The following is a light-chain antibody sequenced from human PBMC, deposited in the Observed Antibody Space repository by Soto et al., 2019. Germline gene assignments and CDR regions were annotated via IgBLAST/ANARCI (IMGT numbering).Light chain of an antibody. CDR1: QSISSW. V-gene: IGKV1-5*01. CDR3: QQYNSYPWT. Sequence: DIQMTQSPSTLSASVGDRVTITCRASQSISSWVAWYQQKPGKAPKLLIFDASSLERGVPSRFSGSGSGTEFTLTISSLQPDDFATYNCQQYNSYPWTFGQGTKVDIK. J-gene: IGKJ1*01. CDR2: DAS.